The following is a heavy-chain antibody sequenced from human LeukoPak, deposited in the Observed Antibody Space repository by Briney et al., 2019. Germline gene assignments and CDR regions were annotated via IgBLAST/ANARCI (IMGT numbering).Heavy chain of an antibody. Sequence: SETLSLTCTVSGGSISGYYWNWIRQPPGKGLEWIGEIYHSGSTNYNPSLKSRVTISVDKSKNQFSLKLSSVTAADTAVYYCARVATTLHLFDYWGQGTLVTVSS. CDR1: GGSISGYY. CDR3: ARVATTLHLFDY. J-gene: IGHJ4*02. V-gene: IGHV4-34*01. D-gene: IGHD4-17*01. CDR2: IYHSGST.